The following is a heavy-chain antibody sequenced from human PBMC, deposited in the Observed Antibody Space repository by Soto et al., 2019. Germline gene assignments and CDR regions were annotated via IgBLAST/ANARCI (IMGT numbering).Heavy chain of an antibody. CDR2: ILGNGGAI. Sequence: EVQLLESGGGLVQPGGSLRLSCAASGFTFSNFALSWVRQAPGKGPQWVSSILGNGGAIFYADSVKGRFPISRDNFKNTLYLQMSGLRADDSAVYHCAKDHSISPEGVWGFDFWGRGTLVTVSS. CDR3: AKDHSISPEGVWGFDF. V-gene: IGHV3-23*01. J-gene: IGHJ4*02. CDR1: GFTFSNFA. D-gene: IGHD6-13*01.